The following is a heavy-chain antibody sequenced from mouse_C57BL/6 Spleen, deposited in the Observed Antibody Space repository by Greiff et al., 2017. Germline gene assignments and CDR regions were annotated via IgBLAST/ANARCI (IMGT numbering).Heavy chain of an antibody. CDR2: IDPSDSYT. D-gene: IGHD2-5*01. CDR1: GYTFTSYW. V-gene: IGHV1-69*01. Sequence: QVHVKQPGAELVMPGASVKLSCKASGYTFTSYWMHWVKQRPGQGLEWIGEIDPSDSYTNYNQKFKGKSTLTVDKSSSTAYMQLSSLTSEDSAVYYCATYSNYLYYFDYWGQGTTLTVSS. CDR3: ATYSNYLYYFDY. J-gene: IGHJ2*01.